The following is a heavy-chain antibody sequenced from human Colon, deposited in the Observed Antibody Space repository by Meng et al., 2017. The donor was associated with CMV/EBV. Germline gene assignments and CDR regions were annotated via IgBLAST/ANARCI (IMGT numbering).Heavy chain of an antibody. CDR1: GFTFNEHA. Sequence: SCDFSGFTFNEHAMHWVRQAPGKGLEWVAGILWTSDRIGYADSVKGRFTISRDNAKNSLYLQMNSLRVEDTALYYCTKDGSPGGADYWGPGTLVTVSS. J-gene: IGHJ4*02. D-gene: IGHD3-10*01. CDR2: ILWTSDRI. V-gene: IGHV3-9*01. CDR3: TKDGSPGGADY.